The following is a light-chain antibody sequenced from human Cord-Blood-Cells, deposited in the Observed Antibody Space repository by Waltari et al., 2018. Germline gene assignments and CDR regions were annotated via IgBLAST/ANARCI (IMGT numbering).Light chain of an antibody. Sequence: QSALTQPASVSGSPGQSTTISCTGTSSDVGGYNYVSWYQQHPGKAPKPMIYDVSNRPSGVSIRFSGSKSGNTASLTISGLQAEDEADYYGSSYTSSSTYVFGTGTKVTVL. J-gene: IGLJ1*01. CDR1: SSDVGGYNY. CDR2: DVS. V-gene: IGLV2-14*01. CDR3: SSYTSSSTYV.